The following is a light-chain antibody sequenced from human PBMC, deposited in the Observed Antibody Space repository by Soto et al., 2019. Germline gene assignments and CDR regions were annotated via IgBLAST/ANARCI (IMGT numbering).Light chain of an antibody. Sequence: ETVLPQSPGTLSLSAGERATVSCRASQSVGGISLAWYQQRPGQAPRLLIYDTSKRATGIPDRFSGSGSGTDFTLTISRLEPEYFAVYYCQQYQNSPRTFGQGTKVDIK. V-gene: IGKV3-20*01. CDR1: QSVGGIS. CDR3: QQYQNSPRT. J-gene: IGKJ1*01. CDR2: DTS.